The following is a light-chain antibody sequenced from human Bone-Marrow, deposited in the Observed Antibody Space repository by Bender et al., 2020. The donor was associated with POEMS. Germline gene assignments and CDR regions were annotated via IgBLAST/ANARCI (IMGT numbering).Light chain of an antibody. J-gene: IGLJ1*01. CDR3: TSYTSSSAYV. CDR1: TNDVGSYSL. V-gene: IGLV2-14*02. Sequence: QSALTQPASVSGSPGQSITISCTGNTNDVGSYSLVSWYQQHPGKAPKLMIYEGSRRPSGISNRFSGSKSGNTASLTISGLQAEDEADYYCTSYTSSSAYVFGTGTKVTVL. CDR2: EGS.